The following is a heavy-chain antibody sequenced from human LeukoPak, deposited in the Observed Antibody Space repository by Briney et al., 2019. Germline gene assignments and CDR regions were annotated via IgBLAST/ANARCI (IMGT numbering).Heavy chain of an antibody. CDR3: ARLERYDILTGYYGDY. CDR1: GYSFTSYW. CDR2: IYPGDSDT. D-gene: IGHD3-9*01. Sequence: KIGESLQISCKGSGYSFTSYWIGWVRQMPGKGLEGMGIIYPGDSDTRYSPSFQGQGTISADKSISTAYLQWSSLKASDTAMYYCARLERYDILTGYYGDYWGQGTLVTVSS. J-gene: IGHJ4*02. V-gene: IGHV5-51*01.